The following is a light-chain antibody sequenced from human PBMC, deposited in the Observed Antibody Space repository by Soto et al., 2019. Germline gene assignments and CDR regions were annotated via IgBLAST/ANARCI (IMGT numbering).Light chain of an antibody. CDR2: DVS. Sequence: QSALTQPTSVSGSAGQSITISCTGTRSDVGDYNLVSWYQQHPGKAPKLIIFDVSDRPSGVSDRFSGSKSGNTASLTISGLQAEDEADYYCTSYSITSALEVFGGGTKVTVL. V-gene: IGLV2-14*03. CDR1: RSDVGDYNL. J-gene: IGLJ3*02. CDR3: TSYSITSALEV.